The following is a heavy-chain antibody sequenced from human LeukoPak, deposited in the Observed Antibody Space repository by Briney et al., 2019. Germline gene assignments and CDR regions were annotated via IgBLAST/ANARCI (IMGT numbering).Heavy chain of an antibody. CDR3: ARDQYRGSYEPFDY. Sequence: SETLSLTCTVSGGSISSYYWSWIRQPPGKGLEWIGYIYYSGSTNYNPSLKSRVTISVDTSKNQFSLKLSSVTAADTALYYCARDQYRGSYEPFDYWGQGTLVTVSS. CDR2: IYYSGST. J-gene: IGHJ4*02. V-gene: IGHV4-59*12. D-gene: IGHD1-26*01. CDR1: GGSISSYY.